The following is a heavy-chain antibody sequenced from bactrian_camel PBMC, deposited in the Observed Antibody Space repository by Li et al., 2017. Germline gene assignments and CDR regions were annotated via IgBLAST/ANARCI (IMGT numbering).Heavy chain of an antibody. CDR1: GITFLPSC. J-gene: IGHJ4*01. CDR2: TDSDGNI. V-gene: IGHV3S55*01. Sequence: HVQLVESGGDSVQAGGSLRLSCVVSGITFLPSCMGWFRQVPGKEREGVASTDSDGNIRYSDSVKGRFTVFKGNAGKTLYLQMNSLRPEDTAMYYCAAVAEGRTVEGGVSLWTLFESGYWGQGTQVTVS. CDR3: AAVAEGRTVEGGVSLWTLFESGY. D-gene: IGHD3*01.